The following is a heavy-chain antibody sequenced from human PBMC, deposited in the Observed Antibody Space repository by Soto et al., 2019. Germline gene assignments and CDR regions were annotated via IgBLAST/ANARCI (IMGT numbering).Heavy chain of an antibody. D-gene: IGHD2-2*01. Sequence: GGSLRLSCAASGFTFDDYAMHWVRQAPGKGLEWVSGISWNSGSIGYADSVKGRFTISRDNAKNSLYLQMNSLRAEDTALYYCAKSSLGYCSSTSCYPDVWGKGTTVTVSS. CDR1: GFTFDDYA. CDR2: ISWNSGSI. CDR3: AKSSLGYCSSTSCYPDV. J-gene: IGHJ6*04. V-gene: IGHV3-9*01.